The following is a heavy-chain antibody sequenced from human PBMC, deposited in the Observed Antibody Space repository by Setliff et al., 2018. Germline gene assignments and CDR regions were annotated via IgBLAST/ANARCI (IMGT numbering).Heavy chain of an antibody. CDR1: GYTFTSYG. D-gene: IGHD5-12*01. Sequence: ASVKVSCKASGYTFTSYGFSWVRQAPGQGLEWMGRISVYNGNTNYGQKYQGRVAMTTDTSTNTVYMELRSLRSDDTAVYFCVRDYSGGGLTWGQGTTVTVSS. J-gene: IGHJ6*02. CDR2: ISVYNGNT. CDR3: VRDYSGGGLT. V-gene: IGHV1-18*01.